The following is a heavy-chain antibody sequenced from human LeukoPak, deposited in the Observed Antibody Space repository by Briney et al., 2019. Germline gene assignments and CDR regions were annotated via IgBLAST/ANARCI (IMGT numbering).Heavy chain of an antibody. V-gene: IGHV3-23*01. CDR1: GFTVSSNY. Sequence: GGSLRLSCAASGFTVSSNYMSWVRQAPGKGLEWVSGMSASGGSTYYADSVAGRFTISRDNSKNTLFLQMNSLRAEDSALYFCARGLYYYDSSYFDYWGQGTLVTVSS. D-gene: IGHD3-22*01. CDR3: ARGLYYYDSSYFDY. J-gene: IGHJ4*02. CDR2: MSASGGST.